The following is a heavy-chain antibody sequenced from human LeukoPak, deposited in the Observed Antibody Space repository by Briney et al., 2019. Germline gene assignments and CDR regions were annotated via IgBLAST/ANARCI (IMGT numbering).Heavy chain of an antibody. CDR1: GGTFSSYA. CDR3: ARGFGELLRFPFDY. D-gene: IGHD3-10*01. V-gene: IGHV1-69*06. J-gene: IGHJ4*02. Sequence: GASVKVSCKASGGTFSSYAISWVRQAPGQGLEWMGGIIPIFGTANYAQKFQGRVTITADKSTSTAYMELSSLRSEDTAVYYCARGFGELLRFPFDYWGQGTLVTVSS. CDR2: IIPIFGTA.